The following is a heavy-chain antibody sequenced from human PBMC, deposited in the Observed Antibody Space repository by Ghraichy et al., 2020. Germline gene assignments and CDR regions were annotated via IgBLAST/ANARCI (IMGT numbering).Heavy chain of an antibody. CDR3: ARRNYDFWSGHDLGYYYYYMDV. Sequence: SQTLSLTCTVSGSSLSSSHYYWGWIRQPPWKRLEWIGSIYYSGSTYYNPSLKSRVTISVDTSKNQFSLKLSSVTAADTAVYYCARRNYDFWSGHDLGYYYYYMDVWGKGTTVTVSS. CDR2: IYYSGST. J-gene: IGHJ6*03. V-gene: IGHV4-39*01. D-gene: IGHD3-3*01. CDR1: GSSLSSSHYY.